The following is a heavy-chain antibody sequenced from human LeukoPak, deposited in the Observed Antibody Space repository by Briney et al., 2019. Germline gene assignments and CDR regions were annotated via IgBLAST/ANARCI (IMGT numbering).Heavy chain of an antibody. V-gene: IGHV3-23*01. J-gene: IGHJ4*02. CDR2: ISGSGGST. CDR3: AKVGANILLWFGDY. CDR1: GFTFSSYA. D-gene: IGHD3-10*01. Sequence: GGSLRLSCAPSGFTFSSYAMSWVRQAPGKGLEWVSAISGSGGSTYYADSVKGRFTISRDNSKNTLYLQMNSLRAEDTAVYYCAKVGANILLWFGDYWGQGTLVTVSS.